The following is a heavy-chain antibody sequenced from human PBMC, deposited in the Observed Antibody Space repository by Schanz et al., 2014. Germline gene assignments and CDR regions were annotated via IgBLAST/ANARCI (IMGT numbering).Heavy chain of an antibody. D-gene: IGHD3-10*01. CDR3: GLREKPYGPFAS. Sequence: LQLQESGSGLMKPSQTLSLTCAVSGGSISSGGYSWNWIRQSPGKGLEWIGYIYYSGNTYYNPSPKNRVPTPVARAKNQFSPRLDPVTAADTGGYYCGLREKPYGPFASRGQGALVTVSS. V-gene: IGHV4-30-2*06. J-gene: IGHJ4*02. CDR2: IYYSGNT. CDR1: GGSISSGGYS.